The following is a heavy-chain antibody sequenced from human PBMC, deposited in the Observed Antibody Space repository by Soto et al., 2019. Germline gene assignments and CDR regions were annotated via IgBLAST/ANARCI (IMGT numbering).Heavy chain of an antibody. V-gene: IGHV4-31*03. J-gene: IGHJ5*02. D-gene: IGHD1-26*01. Sequence: SETLSLTCTVSGGSILNGGHYWTWIRQHPGKGLEWIGRIFFSGNTHYNPALKSRLTFSLDTAKNQFSLKLTSVTAADTAIYYCARDMNAGFTHYFDPWGQGTLVTVSS. CDR3: ARDMNAGFTHYFDP. CDR2: IFFSGNT. CDR1: GGSILNGGHY.